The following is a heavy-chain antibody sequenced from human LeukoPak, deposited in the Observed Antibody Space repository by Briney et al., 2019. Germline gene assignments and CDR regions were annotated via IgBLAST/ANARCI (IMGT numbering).Heavy chain of an antibody. D-gene: IGHD6-13*01. Sequence: SETLSLTCTVSGGSISSSTYHWGWIRQPPGKGPEWIGSIYYSGSTYNNASLQSRVTISQDTSKNQFSLKLSSVTAADTAVYYCARWYSNKGWFDPWGQGTLVTVSS. CDR1: GGSISSSTYH. CDR2: IYYSGST. V-gene: IGHV4-39*07. CDR3: ARWYSNKGWFDP. J-gene: IGHJ5*02.